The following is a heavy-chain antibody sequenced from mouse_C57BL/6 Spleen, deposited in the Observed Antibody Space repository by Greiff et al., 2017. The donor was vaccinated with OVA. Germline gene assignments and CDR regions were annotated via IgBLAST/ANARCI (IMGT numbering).Heavy chain of an antibody. CDR1: GYTFTSYW. V-gene: IGHV1-52*01. Sequence: QVQLQQPGAELVRPGSSVKLSCKASGYTFTSYWMHWVKQRPIQGLEWIGNIDPSDSETHYNQKFKDKATLTVDKSSSTAYMQLSSLTSEDSAVYYCARGTVVAHFDYWGQGTTLTVSS. J-gene: IGHJ2*01. CDR2: IDPSDSET. D-gene: IGHD1-1*01. CDR3: ARGTVVAHFDY.